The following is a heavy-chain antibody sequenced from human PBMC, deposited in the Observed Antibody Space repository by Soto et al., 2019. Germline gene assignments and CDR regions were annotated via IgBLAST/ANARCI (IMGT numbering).Heavy chain of an antibody. J-gene: IGHJ6*02. CDR2: ITGSGSHA. CDR3: AKDGSRRWAMDA. D-gene: IGHD3-10*01. Sequence: EVQLLESGGGLVQPGGSLRLSCAASGFTFSNYSMRWVRQAPGKGLEWVSNITGSGSHAYYADSVKGRFTISNDISKSTLFLHMNSLSAEDTAVYYCAKDGSRRWAMDAWGQGTTVTVSS. V-gene: IGHV3-23*01. CDR1: GFTFSNYS.